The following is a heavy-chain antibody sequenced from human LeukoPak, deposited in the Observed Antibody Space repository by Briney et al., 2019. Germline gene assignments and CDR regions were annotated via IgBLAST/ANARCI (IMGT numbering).Heavy chain of an antibody. V-gene: IGHV1-18*04. Sequence: ASVKVSCKASGYTFTSYGISWVRQAPGQGLEWMGWISAYNGNTNYAQKLQGRVTMTTDTSTSTAYMELRSLRSDDTAVYYCARDGPDVDCSDGSCYSGSWGQGTLVTVSS. CDR2: ISAYNGNT. J-gene: IGHJ5*02. CDR3: ARDGPDVDCSDGSCYSGS. D-gene: IGHD2-15*01. CDR1: GYTFTSYG.